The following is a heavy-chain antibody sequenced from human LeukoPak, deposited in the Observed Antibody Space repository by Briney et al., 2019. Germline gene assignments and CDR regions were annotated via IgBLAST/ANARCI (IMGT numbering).Heavy chain of an antibody. J-gene: IGHJ6*03. CDR1: RVSFSDYL. D-gene: IGHD2-21*01. Sequence: GGALRLSSVPSRVSFSDYLICWSRHAPRKGVEWGSYIISIGSTIYYTDSVKGRVTTSRDNAKNLLYLQMNSLRAEETAVYYCARARDGIPRAATTRRLLWWAQDPPQHNYYYMDVWGKGTTVTVSS. CDR3: ARARDGIPRAATTRRLLWWAQDPPQHNYYYMDV. V-gene: IGHV3-11*04. CDR2: IISIGSTI.